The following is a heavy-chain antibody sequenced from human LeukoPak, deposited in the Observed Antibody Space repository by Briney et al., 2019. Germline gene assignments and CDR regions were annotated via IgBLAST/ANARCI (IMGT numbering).Heavy chain of an antibody. V-gene: IGHV4-34*01. J-gene: IGHJ4*02. D-gene: IGHD6-13*01. CDR3: ARTAAAGYFDY. Sequence: SETLSLTCAVYGGSFSGYYWSWIRQPPGKGLEWIGEINHSGSTNYNPSLKSRVTISVDTSKNQFSLKLSPVTAADTAVYYCARTAAAGYFDYWGQGTLVTVSS. CDR1: GGSFSGYY. CDR2: INHSGST.